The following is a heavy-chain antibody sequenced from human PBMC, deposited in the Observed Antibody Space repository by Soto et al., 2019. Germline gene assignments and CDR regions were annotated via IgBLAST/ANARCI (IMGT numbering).Heavy chain of an antibody. J-gene: IGHJ6*02. CDR3: MRSYGDSYYFYYGMDV. CDR1: GFIFTRYK. V-gene: IGHV5-51*01. CDR2: INPGNSDT. Sequence: GESLKISWEGSGFIFTRYKIGWVRQMPGKGLEWMGIINPGNSDTTYSPSFQGQVTISADKSINTAYLQWSSLKASDTAMYYCMRSYGDSYYFYYGMDVWGQGTTVTVSS. D-gene: IGHD2-21*02.